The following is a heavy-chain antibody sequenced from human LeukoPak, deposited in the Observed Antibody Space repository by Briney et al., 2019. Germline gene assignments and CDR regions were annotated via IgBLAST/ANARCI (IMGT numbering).Heavy chain of an antibody. D-gene: IGHD6-13*01. CDR2: IDPSDSYT. Sequence: GESLKISCKGSGYSFTSYWISWVRQMPGKGLEWMGRIDPSDSYTNYSPSFQGHVTISADKSISTAYLQWSSLKASDTAMYYCARPGTGYSSSWYIEDAFDIWGQGTMVTVSS. J-gene: IGHJ3*02. CDR3: ARPGTGYSSSWYIEDAFDI. V-gene: IGHV5-10-1*01. CDR1: GYSFTSYW.